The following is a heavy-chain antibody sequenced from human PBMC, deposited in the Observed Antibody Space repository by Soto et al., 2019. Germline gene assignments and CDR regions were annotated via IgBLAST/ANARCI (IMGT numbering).Heavy chain of an antibody. CDR1: GVTFSSYG. D-gene: IGHD6-13*01. CDR3: AKDASSWSLDY. J-gene: IGHJ4*02. Sequence: GGSLRLSCAASGVTFSSYGMHWVRQAPGKGLEWVAVISYDGSNKYYADSVKGRFTISRDNSKNTLYLQMNSLRAEDTAVYYCAKDASSWSLDYWGQGTLVTVSS. V-gene: IGHV3-30*18. CDR2: ISYDGSNK.